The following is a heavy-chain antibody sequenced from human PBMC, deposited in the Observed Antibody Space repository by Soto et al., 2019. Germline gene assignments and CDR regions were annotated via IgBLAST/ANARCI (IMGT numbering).Heavy chain of an antibody. D-gene: IGHD7-27*01. CDR1: GFSLSTSGAG. V-gene: IGHV2-5*02. Sequence: QITLKESGPTLVKPTQTLTLTCTFSGFSLSTSGAGVGWIRQPPPKALEWLAVVYWDDAKRYSPSLKSRLTITKDTSKNQVVLKMTNMDPVDTATYYGAYRLYAGWLTGSYYDYWGQGTLVTVSS. CDR2: VYWDDAK. J-gene: IGHJ4*02. CDR3: AYRLYAGWLTGSYYDY.